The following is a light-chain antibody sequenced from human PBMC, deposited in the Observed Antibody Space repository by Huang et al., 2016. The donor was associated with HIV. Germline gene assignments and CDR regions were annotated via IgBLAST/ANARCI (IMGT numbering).Light chain of an antibody. CDR1: QSVNNK. CDR3: QQYNNWPPWT. V-gene: IGKV3-15*01. Sequence: VMTQSPVTLSVSPGERATLSCRASQSVNNKLAWFQQKPGQAPRLLIHDAFIRATGIPDRFSGSGSGTEFTLTISSLQSEDFAVYYCQQYNNWPPWTFGQGTKVEIK. CDR2: DAF. J-gene: IGKJ1*01.